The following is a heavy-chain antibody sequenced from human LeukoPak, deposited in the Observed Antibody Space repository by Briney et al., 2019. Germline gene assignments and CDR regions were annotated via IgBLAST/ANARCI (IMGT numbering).Heavy chain of an antibody. Sequence: SETLSLTCTVSGASISFGAYYWTWIRQHPGKGLEYIGSIFYDGATYSNPALNRRASISTDTSKNQFSLVLNSVTAADTAVYYCARVMSTGVSYRGYFDFWGQGAHVTVSS. V-gene: IGHV4-31*03. J-gene: IGHJ4*02. CDR1: GASISFGAYY. CDR3: ARVMSTGVSYRGYFDF. D-gene: IGHD5/OR15-5a*01. CDR2: IFYDGAT.